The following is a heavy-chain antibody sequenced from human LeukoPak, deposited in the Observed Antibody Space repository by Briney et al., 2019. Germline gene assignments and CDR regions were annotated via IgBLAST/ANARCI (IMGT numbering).Heavy chain of an antibody. CDR3: ARSSRNYYGSGSSRNWFDP. D-gene: IGHD3-10*01. Sequence: SETLSLTCAVDGGSFSGYYWNWIRQPPGKGLEWIGEINHSGSTNYNPSLKSRVTISVDTSKNQFSLKLSSVTAADTAVYYCARSSRNYYGSGSSRNWFDPWGQGTLVTVSS. CDR2: INHSGST. V-gene: IGHV4-34*01. CDR1: GGSFSGYY. J-gene: IGHJ5*02.